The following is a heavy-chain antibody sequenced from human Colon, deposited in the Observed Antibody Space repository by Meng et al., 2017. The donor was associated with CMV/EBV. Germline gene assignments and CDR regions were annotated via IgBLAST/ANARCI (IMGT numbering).Heavy chain of an antibody. D-gene: IGHD3-9*01. Sequence: GESLKISCAASGFTFSSYAMSWVRQAAGKGLEWVSGISGSGYSTYYADSVKGRFTISRDNSKNTLYLQMNSLRAEDTAVYYCAKVSAGYDILTGYLYFDYWGQGTLVTVSS. V-gene: IGHV3-23*01. CDR3: AKVSAGYDILTGYLYFDY. J-gene: IGHJ4*02. CDR1: GFTFSSYA. CDR2: ISGSGYST.